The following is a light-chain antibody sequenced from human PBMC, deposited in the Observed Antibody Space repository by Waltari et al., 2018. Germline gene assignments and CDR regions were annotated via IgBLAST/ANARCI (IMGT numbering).Light chain of an antibody. Sequence: QSALTQPASVSGSPGQSITISCPGTSSDVGGFNFVPCYQHHPGKAPKLRIYDVIKRPSGVPTRFSASKSGTTASLTISGLQAEDEADYYCSSYTSSSTLWVFGGGNKLTVL. CDR1: SSDVGGFNF. V-gene: IGLV2-14*03. CDR3: SSYTSSSTLWV. CDR2: DVI. J-gene: IGLJ3*02.